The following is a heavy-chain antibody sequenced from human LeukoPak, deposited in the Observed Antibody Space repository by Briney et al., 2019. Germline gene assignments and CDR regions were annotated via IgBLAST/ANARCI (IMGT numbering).Heavy chain of an antibody. CDR3: ARDLVVVAATAVPRDAFDI. Sequence: GGSLRLSCAASGFTFSSYSMNWVRQAPGKGLEWVSSISSSSSYIYYADSVKGRFTISRDNAKNSLYLQMNSLRAEDTAVYYCARDLVVVAATAVPRDAFDIWGQGTMVTVSS. V-gene: IGHV3-21*01. CDR1: GFTFSSYS. CDR2: ISSSSSYI. J-gene: IGHJ3*02. D-gene: IGHD2-15*01.